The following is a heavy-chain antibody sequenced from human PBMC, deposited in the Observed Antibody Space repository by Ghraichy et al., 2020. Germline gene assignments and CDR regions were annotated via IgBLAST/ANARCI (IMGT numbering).Heavy chain of an antibody. CDR3: ARGGYGSGSYYKSAFDI. V-gene: IGHV4-59*01. D-gene: IGHD3-10*01. CDR1: GGSISSYY. CDR2: IYYSGST. Sequence: SETLSLTCTVSGGSISSYYWSWILQPPGKGLEWIGYIYYSGSTNYNPSLKSRVTISVDTSKNQFSLKLSSVTAADTAVYYCARGGYGSGSYYKSAFDIWGQGTMVTVSS. J-gene: IGHJ3*02.